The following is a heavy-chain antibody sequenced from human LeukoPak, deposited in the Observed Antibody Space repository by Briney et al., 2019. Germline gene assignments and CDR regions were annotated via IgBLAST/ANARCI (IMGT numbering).Heavy chain of an antibody. V-gene: IGHV1-2*02. Sequence: ASVKVSCKASGYTFTGYYMHWVRQAPGQGLEWMGWINPNSGGTNYAQKFQGRVTMTRDTSISTAYMELSRLRPDDTAVYYCATGVVPAAGAFDIWGQGTMVTVSS. D-gene: IGHD2-2*01. J-gene: IGHJ3*02. CDR3: ATGVVPAAGAFDI. CDR2: INPNSGGT. CDR1: GYTFTGYY.